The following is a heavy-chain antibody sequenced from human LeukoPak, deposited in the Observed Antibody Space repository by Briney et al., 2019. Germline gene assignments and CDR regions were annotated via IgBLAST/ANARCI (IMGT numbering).Heavy chain of an antibody. CDR1: GGSISSYY. Sequence: SETLSLTCTVSGGSISSYYWSWIRQPPGKGLEWIGYIYYSGSTNYNPSLKSRVTISVDTSKNQFSLKLSSVTAADTAVYYCAVLAGTDYYYNMDVWGQGTTVTVSS. J-gene: IGHJ6*02. CDR2: IYYSGST. CDR3: AVLAGTDYYYNMDV. D-gene: IGHD6-19*01. V-gene: IGHV4-59*01.